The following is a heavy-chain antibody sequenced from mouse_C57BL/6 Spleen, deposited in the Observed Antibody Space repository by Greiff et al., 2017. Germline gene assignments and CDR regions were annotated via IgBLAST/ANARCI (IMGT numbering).Heavy chain of an antibody. D-gene: IGHD1-1*01. V-gene: IGHV14-2*01. Sequence: SGAELVKPGASVKLSCSASGFNIKDYYMHWLQQRTLQGLEWIGMLDPEDVETKYAPKFQGKDTITADTSANTAYLQLSSLTSEDTAVYYCASFYEGAMDYWGQGTSVTVSS. CDR1: GFNIKDYY. CDR2: LDPEDVET. J-gene: IGHJ4*01. CDR3: ASFYEGAMDY.